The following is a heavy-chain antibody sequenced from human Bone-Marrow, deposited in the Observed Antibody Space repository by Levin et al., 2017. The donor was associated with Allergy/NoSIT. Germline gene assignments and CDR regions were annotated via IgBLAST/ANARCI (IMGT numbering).Heavy chain of an antibody. J-gene: IGHJ6*03. CDR2: IYPGDSDT. Sequence: KVSCKGSGYSFTNYWIGWVRQMPGKGLEWMGIIYPGDSDTRYSPSFQGQVTISADKSISTAYLQWSSLKASDTAMYYCARHLSYTTSSSTYYSYYMDVWGKGTTVTVSS. CDR3: ARHLSYTTSSSTYYSYYMDV. V-gene: IGHV5-51*01. CDR1: GYSFTNYW. D-gene: IGHD6-6*01.